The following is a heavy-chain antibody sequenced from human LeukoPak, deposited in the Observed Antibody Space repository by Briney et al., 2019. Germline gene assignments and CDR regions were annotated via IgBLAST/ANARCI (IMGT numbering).Heavy chain of an antibody. J-gene: IGHJ6*02. CDR2: IIPIFGTA. Sequence: ASVKVSCKASGGTFSSYAISWVRQAPGQGLEWMGGIIPIFGTANYAQKFQGRVTITADESASTAYMELSSLRSEDTAVYYCARQYCSSTSCIAYYYYYYGMDVWGQGTTVTVSS. CDR1: GGTFSSYA. D-gene: IGHD2-2*01. CDR3: ARQYCSSTSCIAYYYYYYGMDV. V-gene: IGHV1-69*13.